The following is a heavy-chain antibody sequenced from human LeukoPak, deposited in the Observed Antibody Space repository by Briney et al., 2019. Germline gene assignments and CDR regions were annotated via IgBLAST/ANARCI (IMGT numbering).Heavy chain of an antibody. CDR3: ARGGRWELLWPYAFDI. D-gene: IGHD1-26*01. CDR1: GYTFTSYG. CDR2: ISAYNGNT. J-gene: IGHJ3*02. V-gene: IGHV1-18*01. Sequence: ASVKVSCKASGYTFTSYGISWVRQAPGQGLEWMGWISAYNGNTNYAQKLQGRVTMTTDTSTSTAYMELRRLRSDDTAVYYCARGGRWELLWPYAFDIWGQGTMVTVSS.